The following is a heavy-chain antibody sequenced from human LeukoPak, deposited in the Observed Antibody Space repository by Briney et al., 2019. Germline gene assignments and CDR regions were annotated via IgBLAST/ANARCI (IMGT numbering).Heavy chain of an antibody. Sequence: SETLSLTCAVYGGSFSGYYWSWIRQPPGKGLEWIGEINHSGSTNYNPSLKSRVTISVDTSKNQFSLKRSSVTAADTAVYYCARGGARYCSSTSCPLLDYWGQGTLVTVSS. CDR2: INHSGST. CDR1: GGSFSGYY. J-gene: IGHJ4*02. D-gene: IGHD2-2*01. V-gene: IGHV4-34*01. CDR3: ARGGARYCSSTSCPLLDY.